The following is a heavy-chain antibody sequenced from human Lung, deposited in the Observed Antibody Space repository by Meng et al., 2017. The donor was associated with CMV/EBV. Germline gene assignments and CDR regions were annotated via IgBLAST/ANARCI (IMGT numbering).Heavy chain of an antibody. J-gene: IGHJ4*02. Sequence: GGSLRLXCAASGFTLSSYWMSWVRQAPGKGLEWVANIKQNGSEKYYVDSVKGRFTISRDNAKNSLYLQMNGLSAEETAGYNCARGPVGTTWGDWGQGALVTVSS. CDR3: ARGPVGTTWGD. CDR1: GFTLSSYW. V-gene: IGHV3-7*01. D-gene: IGHD2/OR15-2a*01. CDR2: IKQNGSEK.